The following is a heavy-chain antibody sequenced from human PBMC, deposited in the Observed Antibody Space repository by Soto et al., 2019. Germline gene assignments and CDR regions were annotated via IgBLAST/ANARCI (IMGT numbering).Heavy chain of an antibody. V-gene: IGHV1-69*06. J-gene: IGHJ6*02. CDR2: IIPIFGTA. D-gene: IGHD4-17*01. Sequence: ASVKVSCTASGGTFSSYAISWVRQAPGQGLEWMGGIIPIFGTANYAQKFQGRVTITADKSTSTVYMELSSLRSEDTAVYYCASPYGGNSHDYYGMDVWGQGTTVTVSS. CDR3: ASPYGGNSHDYYGMDV. CDR1: GGTFSSYA.